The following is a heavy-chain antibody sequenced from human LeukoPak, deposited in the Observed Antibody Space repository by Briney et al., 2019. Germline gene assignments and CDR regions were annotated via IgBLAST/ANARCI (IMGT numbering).Heavy chain of an antibody. Sequence: GSGPALVKPTQTLTPTCTFSGFSLSTSGMRVSWIRQPPGKALEWLARIDWDDDKFYSTSLKTRLTISKDTSKDQVVLTMTNMDPVDTATYYCARTYCSAGSCYFLFDCWGQGTLVTVSS. CDR1: GFSLSTSGMR. CDR3: ARTYCSAGSCYFLFDC. J-gene: IGHJ4*02. CDR2: IDWDDDK. V-gene: IGHV2-70*04. D-gene: IGHD2-15*01.